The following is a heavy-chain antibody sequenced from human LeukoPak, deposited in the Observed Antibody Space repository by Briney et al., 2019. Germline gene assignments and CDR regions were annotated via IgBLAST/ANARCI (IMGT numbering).Heavy chain of an antibody. D-gene: IGHD3-10*01. V-gene: IGHV1-18*01. J-gene: IGHJ4*02. CDR3: ARGPYVLLWFGECPSFDY. Sequence: ASVKVSCKASGYTFTSYGISWVRQAPAQGIEWMGWISAYNGNTNYAQKLQGRVTMTTDTSTSTAYMELRSQRSDDTAVYYCARGPYVLLWFGECPSFDYWGQGTLVAVSS. CDR2: ISAYNGNT. CDR1: GYTFTSYG.